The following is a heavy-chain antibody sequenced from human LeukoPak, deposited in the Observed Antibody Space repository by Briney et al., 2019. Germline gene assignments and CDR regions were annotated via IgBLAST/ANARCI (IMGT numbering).Heavy chain of an antibody. CDR3: ARDKKSPGEKPIDY. D-gene: IGHD2-21*01. CDR1: GGSFSGYY. CDR2: INHSGST. V-gene: IGHV4-34*01. Sequence: SETLSLTCAVYGGSFSGYYWSWIRQPPGKGLEWIGEINHSGSTNYNPSLKSRVTISVDTSKNQFSLKLSSVTAADTAVYYCARDKKSPGEKPIDYWGQGTLVTVSS. J-gene: IGHJ4*02.